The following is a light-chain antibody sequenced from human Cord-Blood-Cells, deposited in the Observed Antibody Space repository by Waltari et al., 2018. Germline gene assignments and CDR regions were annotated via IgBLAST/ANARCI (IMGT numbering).Light chain of an antibody. V-gene: IGLV2-11*01. CDR1: SSDAGGYNS. CDR2: DVS. J-gene: IGLJ1*01. CDR3: CSYAGSYTYV. Sequence: QSALTQPRSVSGSPGQSVTISRTGTSSDAGGYNSFSWYQQHPGKAPKLVIYDVSKRPSGVPDRFSGSKSGNTASLTISGLQAEDEADYYCCSYAGSYTYVFGTGTKVTVL.